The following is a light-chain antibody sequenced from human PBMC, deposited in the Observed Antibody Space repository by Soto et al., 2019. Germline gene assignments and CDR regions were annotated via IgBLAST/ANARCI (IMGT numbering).Light chain of an antibody. CDR2: GNS. CDR1: SSNIGAGYD. V-gene: IGLV1-40*01. J-gene: IGLJ1*01. CDR3: QSYDSSLSGYV. Sequence: QAVVTQPPSVSGAPGQRVTISCTGSSSNIGAGYDVYWYQQLPGTAPKLLIFGNSNRPSGVPDRLSDSKSGTSASLAITGLQAEDEADYYCQSYDSSLSGYVFGTGTKLTVL.